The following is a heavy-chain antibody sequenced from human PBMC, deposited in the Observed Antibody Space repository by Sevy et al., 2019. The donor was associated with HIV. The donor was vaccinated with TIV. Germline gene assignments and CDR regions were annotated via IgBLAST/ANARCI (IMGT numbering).Heavy chain of an antibody. CDR1: GFTFSSYT. J-gene: IGHJ3*02. V-gene: IGHV3-48*02. CDR2: ISSSGTSI. CDR3: ARDWVAGGAFDI. Sequence: GGSLRLSCATSGFTFSSYTMNWVRQAPGKGLEWISYISSSGTSIYYADSVMGRFTISRGNAKDSLYLQMNSLRDEDTAVYYCARDWVAGGAFDIWGQGTMVTVSS. D-gene: IGHD1-26*01.